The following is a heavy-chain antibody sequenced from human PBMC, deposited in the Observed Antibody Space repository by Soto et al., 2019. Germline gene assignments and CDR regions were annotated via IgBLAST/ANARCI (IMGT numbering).Heavy chain of an antibody. V-gene: IGHV4-34*01. Sequence: VQLQQWGAGLLKPSETLSLTCAVYGGSFSGYYWTWIRQPPGTGLEWIGEINHSGSTNYNPSLKSRVTISVDTSKSQFSLKRTSVTAADTAVYYCARDKITGLFDYWGQGTLVTVSS. D-gene: IGHD2-8*02. CDR2: INHSGST. CDR1: GGSFSGYY. J-gene: IGHJ4*02. CDR3: ARDKITGLFDY.